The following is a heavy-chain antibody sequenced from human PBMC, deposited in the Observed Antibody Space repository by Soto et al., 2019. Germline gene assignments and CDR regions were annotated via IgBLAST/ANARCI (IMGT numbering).Heavy chain of an antibody. CDR2: MNPNSGNT. CDR1: GYTFTSYD. V-gene: IGHV1-8*01. J-gene: IGHJ6*03. Sequence: AASVKVSCKASGYTFTSYDINWVRHATGQGLEWMGWMNPNSGNTGYAQKFQGRVTMTRNTSISTAYMELSSLRSEDTAVYYCARGQFGTTDYYYYMDVWGKGTTVTVSS. CDR3: ARGQFGTTDYYYYMDV. D-gene: IGHD1-7*01.